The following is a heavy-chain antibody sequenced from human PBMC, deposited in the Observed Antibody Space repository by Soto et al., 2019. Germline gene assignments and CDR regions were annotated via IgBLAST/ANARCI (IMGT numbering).Heavy chain of an antibody. CDR3: ARSQVTVVVTGL. J-gene: IGHJ4*02. V-gene: IGHV4-30-4*01. D-gene: IGHD4-4*01. CDR1: GDSINSALHY. Sequence: HVKLQESGPVVVKPSQTLSLTCSVSGDSINSALHYWGWVRQSPVKGLQWIGYFHHTGSTFYNPSLKSRVTFSVDTSKNEFSLNMTSVTAADTAIYFCARSQVTVVVTGLWGQGTLVSVSA. CDR2: FHHTGST.